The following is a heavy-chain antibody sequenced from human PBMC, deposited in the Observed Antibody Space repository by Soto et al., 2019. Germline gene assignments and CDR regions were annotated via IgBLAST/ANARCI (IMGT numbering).Heavy chain of an antibody. CDR2: ISGSGGTI. CDR3: AKGFIVVVTAIRPDDNFDV. V-gene: IGHV3-23*01. CDR1: GFTFNTYA. D-gene: IGHD2-21*02. Sequence: PGGSLRLSCAASGFTFNTYAMNWVRQAPGKWLEWVASISGSGGTINYADSVKGRFTTSRDTSKNTLYLQMNSLSAEDTAVYYCAKGFIVVVTAIRPDDNFDVWGQGXMVTV. J-gene: IGHJ3*01.